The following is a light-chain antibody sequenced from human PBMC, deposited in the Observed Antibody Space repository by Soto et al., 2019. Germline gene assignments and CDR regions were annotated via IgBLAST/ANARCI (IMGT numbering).Light chain of an antibody. CDR3: QQANSFTIT. CDR1: QNINKY. Sequence: IQMSQSPSSMSASVGDRVTITCQASQNINKYLNWYQQKPGRAPKLLIYDASNLEAGVPSRFSGSGSGTDFTLTISRLQNEDFATYYCQQANSFTITFCQGTRLEIK. V-gene: IGKV1-33*01. J-gene: IGKJ5*01. CDR2: DAS.